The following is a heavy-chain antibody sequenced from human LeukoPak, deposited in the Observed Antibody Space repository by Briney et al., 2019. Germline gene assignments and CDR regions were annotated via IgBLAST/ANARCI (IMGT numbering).Heavy chain of an antibody. Sequence: SETLSLTCAVYGGSFNDYYWNWIRQPPGKGLEWIGEINLRGSTTYNPSLKSRVTISLDESKNQFSLKLSSVTAADTAVYYCARVPGYDYVWGSYRPTHWGQGTLVTVSS. CDR2: INLRGST. CDR3: ARVPGYDYVWGSYRPTH. CDR1: GGSFNDYY. D-gene: IGHD3-16*02. J-gene: IGHJ4*02. V-gene: IGHV4-34*01.